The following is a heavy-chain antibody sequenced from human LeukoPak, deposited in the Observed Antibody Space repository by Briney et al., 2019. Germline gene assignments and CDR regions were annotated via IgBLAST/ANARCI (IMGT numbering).Heavy chain of an antibody. CDR3: ARGRGYCSSTSCYTRDFDY. CDR1: GYSISSGYY. Sequence: SETLSLTCTVSGYSISSGYYWGWIRQPPGKGLEWIGSIYHSGSTYYNPSLKSRVTISVDTSKNQFSLKLSSVTAADTAVYYCARGRGYCSSTSCYTRDFDYWGQGTLVTVSS. J-gene: IGHJ4*02. V-gene: IGHV4-38-2*02. D-gene: IGHD2-2*02. CDR2: IYHSGST.